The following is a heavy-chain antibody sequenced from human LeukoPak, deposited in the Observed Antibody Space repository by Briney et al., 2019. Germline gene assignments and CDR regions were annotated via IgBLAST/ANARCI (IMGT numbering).Heavy chain of an antibody. D-gene: IGHD3-10*01. Sequence: GGSLRLSCAASGFTFSSYGMHWVRQTPGKGLEWVANIKQDGSDKYYVDSVKGRFTTSRDNAKDSLYLQMTSLRVEDTAVYFCAKAEAREILRAVGLEEYLQYWGQGTLVTVSS. J-gene: IGHJ1*01. CDR2: IKQDGSDK. CDR3: AKAEAREILRAVGLEEYLQY. V-gene: IGHV3-7*01. CDR1: GFTFSSYG.